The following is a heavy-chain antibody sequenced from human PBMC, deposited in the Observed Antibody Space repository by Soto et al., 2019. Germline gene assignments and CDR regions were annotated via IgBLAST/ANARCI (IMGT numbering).Heavy chain of an antibody. CDR3: AKDARLKITMIVVVPTPAFDY. J-gene: IGHJ4*02. CDR2: INAGNGNT. Sequence: ASVKVSCKASGYTFTSYAMHWVRQAPGQRLEWMGWINAGNGNTKYSQKFQGRVTITRDTSASTAYMELNSLRAEDTAVYYCAKDARLKITMIVVVPTPAFDYWGQGTLVTVS. V-gene: IGHV1-3*01. CDR1: GYTFTSYA. D-gene: IGHD3-22*01.